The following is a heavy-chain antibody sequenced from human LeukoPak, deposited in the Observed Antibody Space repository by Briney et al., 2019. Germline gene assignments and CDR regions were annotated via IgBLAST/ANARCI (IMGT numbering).Heavy chain of an antibody. Sequence: SETLSLTCTVSGGSMSSYYWSWIRQPPGKGLEWIGFIYYSGSTNHSPSLKSRVTISIDTSKNQFSLKLSSVTAADTAVYYCARRRGDYGSGELNVWGQGTMVTVSS. V-gene: IGHV4-59*01. CDR2: IYYSGST. J-gene: IGHJ3*01. CDR3: ARRRGDYGSGELNV. D-gene: IGHD3-10*01. CDR1: GGSMSSYY.